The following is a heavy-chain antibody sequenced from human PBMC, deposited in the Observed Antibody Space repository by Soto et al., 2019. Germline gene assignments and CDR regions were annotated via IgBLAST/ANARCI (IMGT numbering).Heavy chain of an antibody. CDR1: GGSFSGYY. V-gene: IGHV4-34*01. J-gene: IGHJ6*02. CDR3: ARALGDFWSGYYFYYGMDV. D-gene: IGHD3-3*01. Sequence: KTSETLSLTCAVYGGSFSGYYWSWIRQPPGKGLEWIGEINHSGSTNYNPSLKSRVTISVDTSKNQFSLKLSSVTAADTAVYYCARALGDFWSGYYFYYGMDVWGQGTTVT. CDR2: INHSGST.